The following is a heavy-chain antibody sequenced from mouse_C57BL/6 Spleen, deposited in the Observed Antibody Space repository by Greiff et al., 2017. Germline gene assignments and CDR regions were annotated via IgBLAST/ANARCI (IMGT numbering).Heavy chain of an antibody. V-gene: IGHV1-20*01. J-gene: IGHJ4*01. CDR2: INPSNGYT. Sequence: VQLQQPGPELVKPGASVKLSCKASGYSFTGYFMNWVMQSPGKSLEWIGRINPSNGYTFYNQKFKGKATLTVDKSSSTANMELRSLTSEDSAVYYCEKDEYYAMDYWGQGTTVTVSS. CDR3: EKDEYYAMDY. CDR1: GYSFTGYF.